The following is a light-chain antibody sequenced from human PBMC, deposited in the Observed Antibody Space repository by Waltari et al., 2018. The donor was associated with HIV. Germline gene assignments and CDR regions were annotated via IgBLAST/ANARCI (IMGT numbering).Light chain of an antibody. CDR3: QQSYSGPNT. V-gene: IGKV1-39*01. CDR1: QNIVTY. CDR2: AGF. Sequence: DIQMTQLPSSLSASVADRVTITCRASQNIVTYLNWDQQKPGKAPNRLIYAGFSLQSGVPSRFSGHRSGTDFTLTISSLQPEDFATYYCQQSYSGPNTFGQGTKVDIK. J-gene: IGKJ2*01.